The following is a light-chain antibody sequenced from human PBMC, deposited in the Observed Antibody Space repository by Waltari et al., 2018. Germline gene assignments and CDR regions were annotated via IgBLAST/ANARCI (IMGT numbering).Light chain of an antibody. CDR2: DDT. V-gene: IGLV2-11*01. CDR1: SSDVGGYNY. CDR3: SSYAGTYTGV. Sequence: QSALTQPRSVSESPGQSVTISCTGTSSDVGGYNYISWYQNHPGKAPKLIMYDDTKRPPGVTDRCSASKSGNTASLTISGLRAEDEADYYCSSYAGTYTGVFGGGTKLTVL. J-gene: IGLJ3*02.